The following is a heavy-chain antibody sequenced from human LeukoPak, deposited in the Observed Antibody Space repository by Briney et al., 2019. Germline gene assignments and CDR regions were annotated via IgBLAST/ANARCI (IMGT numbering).Heavy chain of an antibody. D-gene: IGHD2/OR15-2a*01. CDR1: GLSFHNTW. CDR2: IISDGITT. CDR3: AADGEYAFQV. Sequence: GGSLRLSCAASGLSFHNTWMHWIRQAPGKGLVWVSRIISDGITTTYADSVKGRFTISRDNAKNTMYLQMNSLRAEDTAVYYCAADGEYAFQVWGQGTVVTVSS. J-gene: IGHJ3*01. V-gene: IGHV3-74*01.